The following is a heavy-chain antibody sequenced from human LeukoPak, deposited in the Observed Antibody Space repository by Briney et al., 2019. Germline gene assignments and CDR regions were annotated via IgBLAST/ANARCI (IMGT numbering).Heavy chain of an antibody. CDR1: GGTFSSYA. CDR3: ARDNMDYYDSSGYYYY. CDR2: IIPILGIA. D-gene: IGHD3-22*01. J-gene: IGHJ4*02. Sequence: SVKVSCKAPGGTFSSYAISWVRQAPGQGLEWMGRIIPILGIANYAQKFQGRVTITADKSTSTAYMELSSLRSEDTAVYYCARDNMDYYDSSGYYYYWGQGTLVTVSS. V-gene: IGHV1-69*04.